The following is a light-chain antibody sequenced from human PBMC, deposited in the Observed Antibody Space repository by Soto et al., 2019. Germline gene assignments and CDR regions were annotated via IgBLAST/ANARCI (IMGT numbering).Light chain of an antibody. CDR3: QSYDSSSVV. Sequence: NFMLTQPHSVSESPGKTVTISCTRSSGSIGSNYVQWYQQRPGSAPTTVIYEDKQRPSGVLDRFSGSTDGSSNSASLTISGLQTEDEADYYCQSYDSSSVVFGGGTKLTVL. V-gene: IGLV6-57*04. J-gene: IGLJ2*01. CDR1: SGSIGSNY. CDR2: EDK.